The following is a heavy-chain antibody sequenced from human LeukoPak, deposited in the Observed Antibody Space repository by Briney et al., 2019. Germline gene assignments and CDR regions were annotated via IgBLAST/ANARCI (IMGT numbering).Heavy chain of an antibody. CDR2: ISYDGSNK. J-gene: IGHJ4*02. CDR1: GFTFSSYG. CDR3: AKDLRRLSSSYDFDY. Sequence: GGSLRLSCAASGFTFSSYGMHWVRQAPGKGLEWVAVISYDGSNKYYADSVKGRFTISRDNSKNTLYLQMNSLRAEDTAVYYCAKDLRRLSSSYDFDYWGQGTLVTVSS. V-gene: IGHV3-30*18. D-gene: IGHD6-13*01.